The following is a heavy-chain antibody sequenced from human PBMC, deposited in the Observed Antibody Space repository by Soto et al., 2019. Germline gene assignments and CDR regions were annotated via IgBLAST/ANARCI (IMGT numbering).Heavy chain of an antibody. J-gene: IGHJ6*02. CDR1: GFTFSSYG. D-gene: IGHD2-8*01. V-gene: IGHV3-30*18. Sequence: QVQLVESGGGVVQPGRSLRLSCAASGFTFSSYGMHWVRQAPGKGLEWVAVISYDGSNKYYADSVKGRFTISRDNSKNPLYLQMNSLRAEDTAVYYCAKDRFYSVLMVYAIHGMDVWGQGTTVTVSS. CDR3: AKDRFYSVLMVYAIHGMDV. CDR2: ISYDGSNK.